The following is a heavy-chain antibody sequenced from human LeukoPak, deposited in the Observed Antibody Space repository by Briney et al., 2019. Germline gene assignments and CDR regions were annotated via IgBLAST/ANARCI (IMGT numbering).Heavy chain of an antibody. CDR1: GYIFNKYF. D-gene: IGHD2-21*01. Sequence: ASVKVSCKASGYIFNKYFVHWVRQAPGQRPEWMGWIKAGNGDTKYSQNFQDRLTITRDTSASTVYMELSSLTSEDAALYYCARDDCGDTCYPGGYWGQGTLVTVSS. J-gene: IGHJ4*02. CDR3: ARDDCGDTCYPGGY. V-gene: IGHV1-3*01. CDR2: IKAGNGDT.